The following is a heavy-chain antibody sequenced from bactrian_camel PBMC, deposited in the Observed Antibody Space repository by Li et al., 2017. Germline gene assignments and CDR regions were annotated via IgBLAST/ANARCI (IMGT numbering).Heavy chain of an antibody. J-gene: IGHJ4*01. CDR3: ATREARPTTLGQACRPNY. CDR2: IDDGSA. D-gene: IGHD5*01. CDR1: GDGYSSTQL. Sequence: HVQLVESGGGSAQTGGSLRLSCVASGDGYSSTQLMAWFRQAPGKEREGVAVIDDGSAGYADSVKGRFTISYDNAKNTLYLQMNNLKTEDTAMYFCATREARPTTLGQACRPNYWGQGTQVT. V-gene: IGHV3S1*01.